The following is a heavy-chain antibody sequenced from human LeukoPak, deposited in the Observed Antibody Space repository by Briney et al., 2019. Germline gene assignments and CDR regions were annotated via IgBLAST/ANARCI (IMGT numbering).Heavy chain of an antibody. CDR2: IGGSDGMT. CDR3: ARAYGSGSYYQNWFDP. Sequence: GGSLRLSCAASGFTFSSYAMSWVRQAPGKGLEWVSTIGGSDGMTYYVDSVKGRFTISRDNSKSTVYLQMNSLRAEDTAVYYCARAYGSGSYYQNWFDPWGQGTLVTVSS. J-gene: IGHJ5*02. CDR1: GFTFSSYA. D-gene: IGHD3-10*01. V-gene: IGHV3-23*01.